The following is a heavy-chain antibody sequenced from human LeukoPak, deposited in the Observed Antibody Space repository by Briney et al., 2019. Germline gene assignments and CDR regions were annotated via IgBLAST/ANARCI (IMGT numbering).Heavy chain of an antibody. CDR1: GFTFSSYS. Sequence: GGSLRLSCAASGFTFSSYSMNWVRQAPGKGLEWVSFISSSSSYIYYADSVKGRFTISRDNAKNSLYLQMNSLRAEDTAVYYCARETHYDSSGYHNDYWGQGTLVTVSS. CDR2: ISSSSSYI. D-gene: IGHD3-22*01. CDR3: ARETHYDSSGYHNDY. V-gene: IGHV3-21*01. J-gene: IGHJ4*02.